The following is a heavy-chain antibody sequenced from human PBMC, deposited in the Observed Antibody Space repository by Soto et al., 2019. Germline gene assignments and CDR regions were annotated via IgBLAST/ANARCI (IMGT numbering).Heavy chain of an antibody. CDR2: ISGSGGST. V-gene: IGHV3-23*01. D-gene: IGHD3-10*01. J-gene: IGHJ4*02. CDR3: AKALGELWFGDLLPDY. CDR1: GFTFSTYA. Sequence: VSLRLSCAASGFTFSTYAMNWVRQTPGKGLDWVSSISGSGGSTYYADSVKGRFTISRDNSKNTLDLQMNSLRAEDTAVYYCAKALGELWFGDLLPDYWGQGTLVTVSS.